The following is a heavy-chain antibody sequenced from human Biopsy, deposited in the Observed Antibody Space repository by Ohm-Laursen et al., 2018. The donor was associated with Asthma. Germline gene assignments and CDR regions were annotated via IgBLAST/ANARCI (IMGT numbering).Heavy chain of an antibody. J-gene: IGHJ4*02. D-gene: IGHD3-22*01. V-gene: IGHV4-31*03. CDR1: YGSITSGGYY. Sequence: SQTLSLTCTVSYGSITSGGYYWTWIRQHPGKGLEWIGFIYYSGSTYYNPSLKSRVSISIDTSKNQFPLKLSSVTAADTAVYYCARAQDYYDSRGYYRSFDYWGQGTTVTVSS. CDR3: ARAQDYYDSRGYYRSFDY. CDR2: IYYSGST.